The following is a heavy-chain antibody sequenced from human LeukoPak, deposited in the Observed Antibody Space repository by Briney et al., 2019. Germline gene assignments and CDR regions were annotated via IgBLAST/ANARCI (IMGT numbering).Heavy chain of an antibody. Sequence: GASVKVSCKASRYTFTSYAMNWVRQAPGQGLEWMGWINTNTGNPTYAQGFTGRFVFSLDTSVSTAYLQISSLKAEDTAVYYCARGYYDSSGYYSHWYFDLWGRGTLVTVSS. CDR1: RYTFTSYA. J-gene: IGHJ2*01. V-gene: IGHV7-4-1*02. CDR2: INTNTGNP. D-gene: IGHD3-22*01. CDR3: ARGYYDSSGYYSHWYFDL.